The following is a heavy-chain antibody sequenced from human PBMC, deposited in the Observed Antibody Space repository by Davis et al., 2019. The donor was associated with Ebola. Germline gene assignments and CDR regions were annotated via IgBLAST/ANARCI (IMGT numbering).Heavy chain of an antibody. CDR1: GFTFRRWD. J-gene: IGHJ4*02. V-gene: IGHV3-48*03. Sequence: GESLKISCAASGFTFRRWDMNWVRQAPGKGLEWVSYISNTAKTIYYADSVKGRFTISRDNARNSVYLQMDSLRAEDTGVYYCARIIAASAPFDYRGQGTPVTVSS. CDR2: ISNTAKTI. D-gene: IGHD6-13*01. CDR3: ARIIAASAPFDY.